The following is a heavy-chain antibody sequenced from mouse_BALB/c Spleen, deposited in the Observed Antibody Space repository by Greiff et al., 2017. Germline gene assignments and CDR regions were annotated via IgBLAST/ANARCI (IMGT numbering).Heavy chain of an antibody. V-gene: IGHV1-80*01. J-gene: IGHJ4*01. Sequence: QVQLQQSGAELVRPGSSVKISCKASGYAFSSYWMNWVKQRPGQGLEWIGQIYPGDGDTNYNGKFKGKATLTADKSSSTAYMQLSSLTSEDSAVYFCARESAGYYVYYAMDYWGQGTSVTVSS. CDR3: ARESAGYYVYYAMDY. D-gene: IGHD2-3*01. CDR1: GYAFSSYW. CDR2: IYPGDGDT.